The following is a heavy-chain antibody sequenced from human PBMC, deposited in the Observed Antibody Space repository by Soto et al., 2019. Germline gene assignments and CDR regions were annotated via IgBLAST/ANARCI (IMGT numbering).Heavy chain of an antibody. Sequence: PGGSLRLSCVASGFTFSSYAMHWVRQAPGKGLEWVAVISYDGSNKYYADSVKGRFTISRDNSKNTLYLQMNSLRAEDTAVYYCARDGSLDAFDIWGQGTMVTVSS. CDR3: ARDGSLDAFDI. V-gene: IGHV3-30-3*01. J-gene: IGHJ3*02. CDR1: GFTFSSYA. D-gene: IGHD1-26*01. CDR2: ISYDGSNK.